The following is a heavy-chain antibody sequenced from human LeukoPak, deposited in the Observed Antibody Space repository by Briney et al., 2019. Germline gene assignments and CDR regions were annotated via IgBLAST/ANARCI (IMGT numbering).Heavy chain of an antibody. D-gene: IGHD5-18*01. CDR2: INPNSGDT. CDR3: ARGGTWIQLWSIDY. CDR1: GYTFTGYY. J-gene: IGHJ4*02. V-gene: IGHV1-2*02. Sequence: ASVKVSCKASGYTFTGYYMHWVRQAPGQGLEWMGWINPNSGDTNYAQKFQGRVTMTRDTSISTAYMELSRLRSDDTAVYYCARGGTWIQLWSIDYWGQGTLVTVSS.